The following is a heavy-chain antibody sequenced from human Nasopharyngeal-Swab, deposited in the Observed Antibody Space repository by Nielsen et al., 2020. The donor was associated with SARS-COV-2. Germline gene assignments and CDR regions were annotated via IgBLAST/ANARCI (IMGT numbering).Heavy chain of an antibody. V-gene: IGHV3-48*04. J-gene: IGHJ6*03. CDR2: IRGSSSTI. D-gene: IGHD6-6*01. CDR3: ATGGVSSPYYYYYMDV. CDR1: GFTFSSYT. Sequence: GESLKISCAASGFTFSSYTMSWVRQAPGQGLEWVAYIRGSSSTIYYADSVQGRFTISRDNAKNSLYLQMNSLRAEDTAVYYCATGGVSSPYYYYYMDVWGKGTTVTVSS.